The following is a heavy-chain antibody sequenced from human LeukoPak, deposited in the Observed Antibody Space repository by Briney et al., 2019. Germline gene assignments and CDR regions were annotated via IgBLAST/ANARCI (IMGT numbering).Heavy chain of an antibody. D-gene: IGHD2-15*01. Sequence: SETLSLTCTVSGGSIRNSYWSWIRQPAGKGLEWIQRIYSSGSAGYNPSLQSRVTMSVDTSKNQFSLRLDSVTAADTAVYYCARGAANIYYYYLDVWGNGTTVTVSS. CDR2: IYSSGSA. CDR1: GGSIRNSY. J-gene: IGHJ6*03. V-gene: IGHV4-4*07. CDR3: ARGAANIYYYYLDV.